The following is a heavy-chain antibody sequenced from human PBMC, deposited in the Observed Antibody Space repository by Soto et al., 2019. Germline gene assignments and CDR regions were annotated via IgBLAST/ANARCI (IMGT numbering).Heavy chain of an antibody. CDR1: GGSISSYY. D-gene: IGHD3-10*01. CDR2: IYYSGST. Sequence: SETLSLTCTVSGGSISSYYWSWIRQPPGKGLEWIGYIYYSGSTNYNPSLKSRVTISVDTSKNQFSLKLSSVTAADTAVYYCARQTYYGSGSYYIPQSGSDYWGQGTLVTVSS. V-gene: IGHV4-59*08. CDR3: ARQTYYGSGSYYIPQSGSDY. J-gene: IGHJ4*02.